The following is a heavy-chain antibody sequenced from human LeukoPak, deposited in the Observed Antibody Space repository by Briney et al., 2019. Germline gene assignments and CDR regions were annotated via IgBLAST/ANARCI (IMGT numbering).Heavy chain of an antibody. J-gene: IGHJ6*03. Sequence: SETLSLTCTVSGASFSSYYWSWLRQPPGKGLEWIAYIFYNGNTKYNPSLKSRVTISVDTSKTQFSLKVTSVTAADTAVYYCARAPRDRGYCGATSCFEYMDVWGRGTTVTISS. CDR3: ARAPRDRGYCGATSCFEYMDV. D-gene: IGHD2-2*01. V-gene: IGHV4-59*01. CDR1: GASFSSYY. CDR2: IFYNGNT.